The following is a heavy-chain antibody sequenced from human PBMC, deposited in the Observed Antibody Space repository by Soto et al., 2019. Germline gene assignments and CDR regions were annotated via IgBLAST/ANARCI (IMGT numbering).Heavy chain of an antibody. J-gene: IGHJ4*02. Sequence: EVQLVESGGGLVQPGGSLRLSCAASGFTFSSYWMHWVRQAPGKGLVWVSRLNSDGSSTYYADSVKGRFTISRDNAQNTLYLQMNSLRAEDTAVYYCASVIPFGYWGQGTLVTVSS. D-gene: IGHD2-21*01. V-gene: IGHV3-74*01. CDR1: GFTFSSYW. CDR3: ASVIPFGY. CDR2: LNSDGSST.